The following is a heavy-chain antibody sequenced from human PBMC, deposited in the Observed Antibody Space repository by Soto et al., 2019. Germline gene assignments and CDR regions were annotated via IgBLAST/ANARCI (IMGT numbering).Heavy chain of an antibody. V-gene: IGHV3-23*01. Sequence: EVQLLESGGGLVQPGGSLRLSCAASGFTFSSYAMSWVRQAPGKGLEWVSTISGSGGSTYDADSVKGRFTISRDNSKNTLYLQMNSLRAEDTAAYYCAKDYDEYFQHWGQGTLVTVSS. CDR3: AKDYDEYFQH. D-gene: IGHD3-22*01. CDR2: ISGSGGST. CDR1: GFTFSSYA. J-gene: IGHJ1*01.